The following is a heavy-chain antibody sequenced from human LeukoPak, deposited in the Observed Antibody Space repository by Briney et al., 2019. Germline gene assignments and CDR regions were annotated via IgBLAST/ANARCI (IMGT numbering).Heavy chain of an antibody. CDR3: ARAPEAPWSYSSSWYRDY. CDR1: GGSIGSGYY. CDR2: IHYGGTT. D-gene: IGHD6-13*01. V-gene: IGHV4-39*01. Sequence: PSETLSLTCTVSGGSIGSGYYWAWIRQPPGKGLEWIGSIHYGGTTHYNPSLQSRVTISADTSKNQFALDLRSVTAADTAVYYCARAPEAPWSYSSSWYRDYWGQGTLVTVSS. J-gene: IGHJ4*02.